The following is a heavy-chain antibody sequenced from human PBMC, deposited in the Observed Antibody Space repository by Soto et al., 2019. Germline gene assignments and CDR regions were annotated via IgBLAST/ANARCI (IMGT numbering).Heavy chain of an antibody. CDR1: GYTFTSYG. D-gene: IGHD3-3*01. CDR2: ISAYNGGT. Sequence: QVQLVQSGAEVKKPGASVKVSCKASGYTFTSYGIIWVRQAPGQGLEWMGWISAYNGGTNYTQKLQGRVTLTTDPSTSTAYMELRCLRSDDTAVYYCARVSSNMAIFGVVSMGDLDYCGQGTLVTVSS. V-gene: IGHV1-18*01. CDR3: ARVSSNMAIFGVVSMGDLDY. J-gene: IGHJ4*02.